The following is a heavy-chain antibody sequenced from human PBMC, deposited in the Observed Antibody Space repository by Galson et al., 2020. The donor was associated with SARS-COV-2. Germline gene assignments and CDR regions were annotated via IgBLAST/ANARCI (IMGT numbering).Heavy chain of an antibody. D-gene: IGHD3-9*01. V-gene: IGHV3-23*01. J-gene: IGHJ5*02. CDR3: AKNLYYNLLTHYYLFDA. CDR2: ISDSGGVT. Sequence: GGSLRLSCTASGFTFDVFAMSWVRQAPGKGLEWVSGISDSGGVTHYTDSVKGRFAISRDNSKNTLYLQMNNLKAEDTAIYYCAKNLYYNLLTHYYLFDAWGQGTQVAVS. CDR1: GFTFDVFA.